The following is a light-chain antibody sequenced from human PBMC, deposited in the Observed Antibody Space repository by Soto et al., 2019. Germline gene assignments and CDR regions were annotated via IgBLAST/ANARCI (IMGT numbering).Light chain of an antibody. CDR3: QQYDSSTRT. Sequence: EIVLTQPPGTLSLSPGERGTLSCRASQSVSASYLDWYQQKPGQAPRLLIYGASSRATGTPDRFSGSGAGTQFTLTSSRLEPEDFAVYYCQQYDSSTRTFGGGTKVDIK. CDR1: QSVSASY. J-gene: IGKJ4*01. V-gene: IGKV3-20*01. CDR2: GAS.